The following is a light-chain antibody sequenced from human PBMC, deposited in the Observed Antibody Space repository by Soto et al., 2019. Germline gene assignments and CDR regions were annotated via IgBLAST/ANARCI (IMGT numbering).Light chain of an antibody. CDR2: DAS. CDR3: QQYSQSLRT. J-gene: IGKJ1*01. Sequence: EIVMTQSPATLSVSPGERATLSCRASQSVSSSSLAWYQQKPGLAPRLLIYDASSRATGIPARFSGSGSGTDFTLTISRLEPEDFAVYYCQQYSQSLRTFGQGTKVDIK. V-gene: IGKV3D-20*01. CDR1: QSVSSSS.